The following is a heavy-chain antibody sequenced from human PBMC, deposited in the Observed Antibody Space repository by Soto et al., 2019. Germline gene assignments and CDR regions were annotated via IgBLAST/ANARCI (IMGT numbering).Heavy chain of an antibody. J-gene: IGHJ6*02. V-gene: IGHV3-30*18. CDR1: GFRFASYG. Sequence: PGGSLRLSCVASGFRFASYGFHWVRQAPGKGLEWVAVISYDGSNKYYADSVKGRFTISRDNSKNTLYLQMNSLRAEDTAVYYCAKDPYYYDSSGYFYGMDVWGQGTTVTVSS. CDR3: AKDPYYYDSSGYFYGMDV. CDR2: ISYDGSNK. D-gene: IGHD3-22*01.